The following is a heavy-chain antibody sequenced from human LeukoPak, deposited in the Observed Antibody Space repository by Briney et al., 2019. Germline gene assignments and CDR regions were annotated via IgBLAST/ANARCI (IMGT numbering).Heavy chain of an antibody. V-gene: IGHV1-69*05. CDR1: GGTFSSYA. CDR2: IIPIFGTA. Sequence: ASVKVSCKASGGTFSSYAISWVRQAPGQGLEWMGGIIPIFGTANYAQNLQGRVTMTTDTSTSTAYMELRSLRSDDTAVYYCARDQVLYSSTSNNYWGQGTLVTVSS. J-gene: IGHJ4*02. CDR3: ARDQVLYSSTSNNY. D-gene: IGHD6-13*01.